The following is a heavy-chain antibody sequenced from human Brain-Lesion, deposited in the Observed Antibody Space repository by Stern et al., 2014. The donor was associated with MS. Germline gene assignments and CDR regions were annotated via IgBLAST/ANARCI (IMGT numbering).Heavy chain of an antibody. D-gene: IGHD5-18*01. V-gene: IGHV3-15*05. Sequence: VQLVESGGGLVKPGGSLTLSCAGSGFTFSNVWMNWVRQAPGKGLEGVARIKSRTDGGTSDYAAPVKGRFTISRDDSKNTLYLQIDNLRADDTAVYYCTTIGYSASRSGFFDFWGQGTLVTVSS. J-gene: IGHJ4*02. CDR3: TTIGYSASRSGFFDF. CDR2: IKSRTDGGTS. CDR1: GFTFSNVW.